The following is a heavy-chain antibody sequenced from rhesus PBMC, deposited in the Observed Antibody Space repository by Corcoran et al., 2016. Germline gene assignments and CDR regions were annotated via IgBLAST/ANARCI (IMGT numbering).Heavy chain of an antibody. CDR2: IGGSRGCT. D-gene: IGHD5-12*01. V-gene: IGHV4-127*01. Sequence: QVQLQESGPGLVKPSETLSLTCAVSGYSISSGYGWSWIRQPPGKGLELIGYIGGSRGCTNYNPSHRVLVPISKDTSKNQFSLKLSSGTAANTAVYYCARGVGYSYSFDYWGQGVLVTVSS. J-gene: IGHJ4*01. CDR3: ARGVGYSYSFDY. CDR1: GYSISSGYG.